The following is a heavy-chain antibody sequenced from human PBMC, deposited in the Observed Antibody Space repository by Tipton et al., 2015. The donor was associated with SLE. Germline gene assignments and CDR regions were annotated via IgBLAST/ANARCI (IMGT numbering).Heavy chain of an antibody. Sequence: TLSLTCTVSDGSMTNYYWSWIRQPAGKGLEWIGRIYAGGSTKYNASLMSRITMSLDTSKNQFSLKLTSVTAADTAVYFCAREPTQTGYWYFDLWGQGTLVTVSS. D-gene: IGHD1-1*01. CDR2: IYAGGST. CDR1: DGSMTNYY. V-gene: IGHV4-4*07. J-gene: IGHJ2*01. CDR3: AREPTQTGYWYFDL.